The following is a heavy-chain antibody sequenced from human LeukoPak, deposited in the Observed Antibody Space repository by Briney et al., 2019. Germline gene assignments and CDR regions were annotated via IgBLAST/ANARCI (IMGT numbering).Heavy chain of an antibody. V-gene: IGHV3-33*01. D-gene: IGHD6-13*01. CDR2: IWYDGSNK. J-gene: IGHJ4*02. CDR3: ARGPDSSSFGRVGY. CDR1: GFTFSSYG. Sequence: GGSLRLSCAASGFTFSSYGMHWVRQAPGKGLEWVAVIWYDGSNKYYADSVKGRFTISRDNSKNTLYLQMNSLRAEDTAVYYCARGPDSSSFGRVGYWGQGTLVTVSS.